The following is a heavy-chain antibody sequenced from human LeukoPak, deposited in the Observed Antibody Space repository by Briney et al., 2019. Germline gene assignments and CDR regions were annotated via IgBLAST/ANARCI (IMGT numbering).Heavy chain of an antibody. Sequence: SSETLSLTCTVSDGAIAGYSWSWIRQAPGKGLEWIGYIYYSGDTNYNPSLQSRVTVSVDTYKNQFSLKLTAVSAADTAVYCCVRGSYGSGISNCFDPWGQGTQVSVSS. CDR3: VRGSYGSGISNCFDP. CDR2: IYYSGDT. J-gene: IGHJ5*02. D-gene: IGHD3-10*01. CDR1: DGAIAGYS. V-gene: IGHV4-59*01.